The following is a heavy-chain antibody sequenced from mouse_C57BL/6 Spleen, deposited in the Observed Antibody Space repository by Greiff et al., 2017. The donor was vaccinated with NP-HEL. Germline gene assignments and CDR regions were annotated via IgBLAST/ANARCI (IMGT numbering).Heavy chain of an antibody. CDR1: GFSLTSYA. J-gene: IGHJ4*01. D-gene: IGHD1-1*01. CDR2: IWTGGGT. CDR3: ASPHYYGSSRYYAMDY. Sequence: VQLVESGPGLVAPSQSLSISCTVSGFSLTSYAISWVRQPPGKGLEWLGVIWTGGGTNYNSALISSLSISNDNSKRQVFLKMNSLQTDDTARYYGASPHYYGSSRYYAMDYWGQGTTVTVSS. V-gene: IGHV2-9-1*01.